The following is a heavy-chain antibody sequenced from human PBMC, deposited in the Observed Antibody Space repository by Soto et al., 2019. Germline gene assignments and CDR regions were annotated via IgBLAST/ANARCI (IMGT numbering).Heavy chain of an antibody. CDR1: GFTFTRSA. CDR3: AADPAVLRYSDWFSPYGMDV. V-gene: IGHV1-58*01. D-gene: IGHD3-9*01. J-gene: IGHJ6*02. CDR2: SVVGSGNT. Sequence: QMQLVQSGPEVKKPGTSMKVSCKASGFTFTRSAVQWVRQARGQRLEWIGWSVVGSGNTNYAQKFQERVTITRDRYTRTAYMQRSSLRSENTAAYYCAADPAVLRYSDWFSPYGMDVWGPGNTVTV.